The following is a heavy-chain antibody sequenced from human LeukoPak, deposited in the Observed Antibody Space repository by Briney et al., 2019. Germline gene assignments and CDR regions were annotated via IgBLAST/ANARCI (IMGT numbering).Heavy chain of an antibody. J-gene: IGHJ4*02. CDR2: ISWNSGSI. Sequence: SRSLRLSCAASGFTFDDYAMHWVRQAPGKGLEWVSGISWNSGSIGYADSVKGRFTISRDNAKNSLYLQMNSLRAEDTALYYCAKGLYYDSSGYLGTFDYWGQGTLVTVSS. CDR1: GFTFDDYA. D-gene: IGHD3-22*01. V-gene: IGHV3-9*01. CDR3: AKGLYYDSSGYLGTFDY.